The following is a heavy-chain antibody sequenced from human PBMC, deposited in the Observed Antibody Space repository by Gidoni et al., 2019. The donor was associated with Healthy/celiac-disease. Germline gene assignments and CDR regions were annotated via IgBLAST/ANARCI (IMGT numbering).Heavy chain of an antibody. Sequence: QVQLVQSGAAGQKPGAPVKDSCQASGYTFTSSAMHWVRQAPGQRLEWMGWINAGNGNTKYSQKFQGRVTITRDTSASTAYMELSSLRSEDTAVYYCARRYYDSSGFDYWGQGTLVTVSS. D-gene: IGHD3-22*01. CDR2: INAGNGNT. CDR1: GYTFTSSA. CDR3: ARRYYDSSGFDY. V-gene: IGHV1-3*01. J-gene: IGHJ4*02.